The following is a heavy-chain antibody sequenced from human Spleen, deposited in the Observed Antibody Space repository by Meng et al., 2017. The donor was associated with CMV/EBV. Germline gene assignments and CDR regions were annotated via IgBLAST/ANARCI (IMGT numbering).Heavy chain of an antibody. CDR2: IYYSGST. CDR3: ARDSDSSGYQYYYYGMDV. V-gene: IGHV4-61*08. D-gene: IGHD3-22*01. Sequence: GSLRLSCTVSGDSVSSSDYYWTWIRLPPGKGLEWIGYIYYSGSTNYNPSLKSRVTISVDTSKNQFSLKLSSVTAADTAVYYCARDSDSSGYQYYYYGMDVWGQGTTVTVSS. CDR1: GDSVSSSDYY. J-gene: IGHJ6*02.